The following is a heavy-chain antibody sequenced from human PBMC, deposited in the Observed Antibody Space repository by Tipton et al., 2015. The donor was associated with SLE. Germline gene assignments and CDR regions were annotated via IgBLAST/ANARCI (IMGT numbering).Heavy chain of an antibody. J-gene: IGHJ4*02. CDR1: GGSISSGGYY. V-gene: IGHV4-31*03. Sequence: TLSLTCTVSGGSISSGGYYWTWIRQLPGKGLEWIGYIYYSGNTYYNPSLGSRLTISVDTSKDQFSLRLTSVTAADTALYYCARGFHDDFWISSYNEKRPRAYYFDSWGQGTLVTVSS. CDR2: IYYSGNT. CDR3: ARGFHDDFWISSYNEKRPRAYYFDS. D-gene: IGHD3-3*01.